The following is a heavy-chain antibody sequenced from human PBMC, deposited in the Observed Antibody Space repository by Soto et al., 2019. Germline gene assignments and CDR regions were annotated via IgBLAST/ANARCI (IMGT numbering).Heavy chain of an antibody. Sequence: GVLLRLSCAASGVTVSGICMSWVRQAPGKGLEWVSVIYSGGSTYYADSVKGRFTISRDNSKNTLYLQMNSLRAEDTAVYYCARSVDTAMVYDYWGQGTLVTV. CDR1: GVTVSGIC. J-gene: IGHJ4*02. CDR3: ARSVDTAMVYDY. D-gene: IGHD5-18*01. CDR2: IYSGGST. V-gene: IGHV3-53*01.